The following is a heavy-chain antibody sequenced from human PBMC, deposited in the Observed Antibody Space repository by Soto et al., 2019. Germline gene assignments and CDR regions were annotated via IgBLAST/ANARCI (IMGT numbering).Heavy chain of an antibody. Sequence: EVQLVESGGGVVEPGGSLRLSCAASGFTFSSYWMSWVRQAPGKGLEWVANIKQDGSEKYYVGSVKGRFTNARDNAKNSLYLQMHSLRAEDTAVYYCVESSPRGYWGQGTLVTVSS. J-gene: IGHJ4*02. CDR3: VESSPRGY. D-gene: IGHD6-6*01. CDR2: IKQDGSEK. CDR1: GFTFSSYW. V-gene: IGHV3-7*01.